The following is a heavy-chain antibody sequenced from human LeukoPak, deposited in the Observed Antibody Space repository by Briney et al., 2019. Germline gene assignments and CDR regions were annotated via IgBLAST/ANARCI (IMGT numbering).Heavy chain of an antibody. V-gene: IGHV1-69*05. CDR3: ARDVHGDYGSGWFDP. CDR1: GGTFSSYA. CDR2: IIPIFGTA. Sequence: ASVKVSCKASGGTFSSYAISWVRQAPGQGLEWMGGIIPIFGTANYAQKFQGRVTITTDESTSTAYMELSSLRSEDTAVYYCARDVHGDYGSGWFDPWGQGTLVSVSS. D-gene: IGHD4-17*01. J-gene: IGHJ5*02.